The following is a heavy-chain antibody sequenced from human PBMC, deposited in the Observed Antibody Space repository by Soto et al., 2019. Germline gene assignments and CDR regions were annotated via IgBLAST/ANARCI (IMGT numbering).Heavy chain of an antibody. V-gene: IGHV3-23*01. J-gene: IGHJ4*02. D-gene: IGHD3-3*01. Sequence: EVQLLESGGGLVQPGGSLRLSCAASGFTFSSYAMSWVRQAPGKGLEWVSAISGSGGSTYYADSVKGRFTTSRDNSKNPLDLQMNSLRAVDTAVYYCANHCYNSDFWSGPPVGVVGHWGQGTLVTVSS. CDR3: ANHCYNSDFWSGPPVGVVGH. CDR2: ISGSGGST. CDR1: GFTFSSYA.